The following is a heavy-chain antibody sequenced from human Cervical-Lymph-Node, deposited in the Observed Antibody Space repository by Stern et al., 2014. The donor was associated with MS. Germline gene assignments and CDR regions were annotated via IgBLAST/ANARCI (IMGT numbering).Heavy chain of an antibody. CDR3: ARVDCGSGDCNYYHYGLDV. V-gene: IGHV1-18*01. D-gene: IGHD2-21*02. CDR2: ISVYNGKT. CDR1: GYTFSSYG. J-gene: IGHJ6*02. Sequence: VQLVQSGGEVKKPGASVKVSCKASGYTFSSYGISWVRQAPGQGLEWMGWISVYNGKTNYAQMLQGRATMTTDTSTATGYMEVRSLRSDDTAVYYCARVDCGSGDCNYYHYGLDVWGPGTTVTVSS.